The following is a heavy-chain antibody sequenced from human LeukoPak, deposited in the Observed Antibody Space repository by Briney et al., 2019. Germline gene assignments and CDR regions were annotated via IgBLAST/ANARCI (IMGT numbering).Heavy chain of an antibody. CDR1: GFTFGDSV. CDR3: SRSYDVLTGYFPPDY. J-gene: IGHJ4*02. D-gene: IGHD3-9*01. V-gene: IGHV3-49*03. CDR2: IRSNRYGGTT. Sequence: GGSLRLSCTASGFTFGDSVMSWFRQAPGKGLEWVAFIRSNRYGGTTQYAASVTGRFTISRDDSKSIAYLQMNSLKTEDTAVYYCSRSYDVLTGYFPPDYWGQGTLVTVSS.